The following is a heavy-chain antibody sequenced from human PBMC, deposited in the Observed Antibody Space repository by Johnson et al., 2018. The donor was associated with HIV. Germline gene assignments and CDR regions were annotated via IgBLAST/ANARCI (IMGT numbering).Heavy chain of an antibody. V-gene: IGHV3-66*01. CDR1: GFTVSSNY. Sequence: VQLVESGGGLVQPGGSLRLSCAASGFTVSSNYMSWVRQAPGKGLEWVSVIYSGGSTYYADSVKGRFTISRDNSKNTLYLQMNSLRPEDTAFYYCARVVGTSQGDAFDIWGQGTLVTVSS. CDR3: ARVVGTSQGDAFDI. CDR2: IYSGGST. J-gene: IGHJ3*02.